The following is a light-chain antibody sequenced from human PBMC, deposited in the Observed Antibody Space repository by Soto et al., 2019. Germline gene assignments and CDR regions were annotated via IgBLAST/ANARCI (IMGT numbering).Light chain of an antibody. CDR1: SSDVGGYNY. CDR3: SSYTSSSTPYV. CDR2: EVS. Sequence: QSALTQPASVSGSPGQSITISCTGTSSDVGGYNYVSWYQQHPSKAPKLMIYEVSNGPSGVSNRFSVSKSGNTASLTISGLQAEDEADYYCSSYTSSSTPYVFGTGTKVTVL. V-gene: IGLV2-14*01. J-gene: IGLJ1*01.